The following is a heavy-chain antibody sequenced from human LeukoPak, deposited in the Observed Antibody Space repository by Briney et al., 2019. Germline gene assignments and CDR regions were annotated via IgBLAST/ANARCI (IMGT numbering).Heavy chain of an antibody. D-gene: IGHD2-2*01. CDR3: AGSSPAWYFDL. CDR2: IYYSGST. V-gene: IGHV4-59*01. CDR1: GGSISSYY. Sequence: KTSETLSLTCTVSGGSISSYYWSWIRQPPGKGLEWIGYIYYSGSTNYNPSLKSRVTISVDTSKNQFSLKLSSVTAADTAVYYCAGSSPAWYFDLWGRGTLVTVSS. J-gene: IGHJ2*01.